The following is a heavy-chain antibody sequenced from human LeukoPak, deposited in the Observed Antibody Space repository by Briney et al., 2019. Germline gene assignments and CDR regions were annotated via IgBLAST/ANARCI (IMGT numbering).Heavy chain of an antibody. CDR1: GYTFTSYY. J-gene: IGHJ3*01. Sequence: ASVKLSCKASGYTFTSYYMHWVRQAPGQGLEWMGIINPSGGSTSYAQKFQGRVTITADKSTSTAYMELSSLRSEDTAVYYCARSPYCSGGSCYVGAFDVWGQGTMVTVSS. CDR3: ARSPYCSGGSCYVGAFDV. CDR2: INPSGGST. V-gene: IGHV1-46*01. D-gene: IGHD2-15*01.